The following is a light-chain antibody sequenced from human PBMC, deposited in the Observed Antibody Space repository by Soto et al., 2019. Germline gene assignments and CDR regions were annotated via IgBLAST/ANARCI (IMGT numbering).Light chain of an antibody. CDR2: LGS. CDR3: MQALQTPIT. J-gene: IGKJ5*01. V-gene: IGKV2-28*01. Sequence: DFVMTQSPLSLPVTHGEPASISCRSSQSLLHSNGYNYLDWYLQKPGQSPQLLIYLGSNRASGVPDRFRGSGSGTDFTLKISRVEAEDVGVYYCMQALQTPITFGQGTRLEIK. CDR1: QSLLHSNGYNY.